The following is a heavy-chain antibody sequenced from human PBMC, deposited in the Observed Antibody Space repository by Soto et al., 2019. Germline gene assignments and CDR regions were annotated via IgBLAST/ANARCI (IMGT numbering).Heavy chain of an antibody. D-gene: IGHD3-22*01. CDR2: INPSGGST. Sequence: GASVKVSCEASGYTFTSYYMHWVRQAPGQGLEWMGIINPSGGSTSYAQKFQGRVTMTRDTSTSTVYMELSSLRSEDTAVYYCARARWGYYGAFDIWGQGTMVTVSS. J-gene: IGHJ3*02. CDR3: ARARWGYYGAFDI. V-gene: IGHV1-46*01. CDR1: GYTFTSYY.